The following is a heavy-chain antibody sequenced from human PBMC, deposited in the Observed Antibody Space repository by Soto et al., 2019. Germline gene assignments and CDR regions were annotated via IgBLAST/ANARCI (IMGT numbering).Heavy chain of an antibody. J-gene: IGHJ5*02. CDR3: ASALRAATRFNWVDP. V-gene: IGHV4-31*03. Sequence: TLSLTCTVSGGSISSGGYYWSWIRQHPGKGVEWIGYIYYSGSTYYNPSLRSRVTISVDTSKSQFSLKLSSVTAADTAVYYCASALRAATRFNWVDPWGQRTRDTVCS. CDR2: IYYSGST. CDR1: GGSISSGGYY. D-gene: IGHD3-16*01.